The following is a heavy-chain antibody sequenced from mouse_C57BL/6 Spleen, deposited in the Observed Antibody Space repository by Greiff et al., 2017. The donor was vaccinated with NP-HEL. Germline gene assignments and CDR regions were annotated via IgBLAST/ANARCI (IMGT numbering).Heavy chain of an antibody. J-gene: IGHJ4*01. D-gene: IGHD1-1*01. CDR2: IDPEDGET. V-gene: IGHV14-2*01. CDR3: ARSGSAGYYAMDY. Sequence: VQLQQSGAELVKPGASVKLSCTASGFNIKDYYMHWVKQRTEQGLEWIGRIDPEDGETKYAPIFQGKATITADTSSNTAYLQLSSLTSEDTAVYYCARSGSAGYYAMDYWGQGTSVTVSS. CDR1: GFNIKDYY.